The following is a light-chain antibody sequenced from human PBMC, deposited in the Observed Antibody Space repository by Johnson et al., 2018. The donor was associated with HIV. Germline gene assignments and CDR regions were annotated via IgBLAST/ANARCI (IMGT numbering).Light chain of an antibody. J-gene: IGLJ1*01. Sequence: QSVLTQPPSVSAAPGQTVTISCAGSSSNIGNNYVSWYQQLPGTAPKLLIHANNKRPSGIPDRFAGSKSGTSATLGITGLPPGDEADYYCGTWDSSLSAYVFGTETKVTVL. V-gene: IGLV1-51*02. CDR3: GTWDSSLSAYV. CDR1: SSNIGNNY. CDR2: ANN.